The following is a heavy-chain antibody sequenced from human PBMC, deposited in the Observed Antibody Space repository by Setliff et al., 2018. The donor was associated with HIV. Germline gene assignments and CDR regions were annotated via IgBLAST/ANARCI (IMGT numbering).Heavy chain of an antibody. CDR1: GGSFSGYS. Sequence: ETLSLTCGVSGGSFSGYSWSWIRQSPGKGLEWIGEANHSGSSNLNPSFERRVTISGVPSKNQFSLRLSSVTAADTAIYYCARGRDSVLTPFDYWGQGTLVTVSS. CDR3: ARGRDSVLTPFDY. V-gene: IGHV4-34*01. J-gene: IGHJ4*02. D-gene: IGHD3-10*01. CDR2: ANHSGSS.